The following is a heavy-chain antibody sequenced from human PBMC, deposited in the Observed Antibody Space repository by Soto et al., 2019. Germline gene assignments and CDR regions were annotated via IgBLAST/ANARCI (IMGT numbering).Heavy chain of an antibody. CDR3: TTDVVVVPAATLRNYYYYGMDV. J-gene: IGHJ6*02. V-gene: IGHV3-15*07. D-gene: IGHD2-2*01. CDR1: GLTFSNAW. Sequence: GGSLRLSCAASGLTFSNAWINWVRQAPGKGLEWVGRIKSKTDGGTTDYAAPVKGRFTISRDDSKNTLYLQMNSLKTEDTAVYYCTTDVVVVPAATLRNYYYYGMDVWGQGTTVTVSS. CDR2: IKSKTDGGTT.